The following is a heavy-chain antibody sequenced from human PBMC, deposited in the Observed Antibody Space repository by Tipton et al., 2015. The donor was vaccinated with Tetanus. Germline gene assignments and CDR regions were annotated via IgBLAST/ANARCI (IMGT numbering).Heavy chain of an antibody. CDR1: GGSISSGGYY. J-gene: IGHJ6*02. Sequence: TLSLTCTVSGGSISSGGYYWSWIRQHPGKGLEWIGYIYYSGSAYYNPSLKSRVTISVDTSKNQFSLKLSSVTAADTAVYYCARGQAAGFTVGYYYYYGMDVWGQGTTVTVSS. CDR2: IYYSGSA. V-gene: IGHV4-31*03. CDR3: ARGQAAGFTVGYYYYYGMDV. D-gene: IGHD6-13*01.